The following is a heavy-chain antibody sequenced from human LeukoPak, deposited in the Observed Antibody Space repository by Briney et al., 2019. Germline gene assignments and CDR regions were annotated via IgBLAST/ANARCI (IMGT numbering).Heavy chain of an antibody. V-gene: IGHV5-51*01. J-gene: IGHJ6*03. Sequence: GESLKISCKGSGYRFTSYWIGWVRQMLGKGMEWMGIIYPGDSDTRSSPSFQGQVTISADKSISTAYLQWSSLKASDTAMYYCARHGSGSSYYYYMDVWGKGTTVTVS. CDR3: ARHGSGSSYYYYMDV. CDR1: GYRFTSYW. CDR2: IYPGDSDT. D-gene: IGHD3-10*01.